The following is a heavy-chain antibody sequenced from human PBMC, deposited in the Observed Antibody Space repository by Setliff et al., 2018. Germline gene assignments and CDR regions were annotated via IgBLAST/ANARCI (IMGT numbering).Heavy chain of an antibody. V-gene: IGHV4-4*08. CDR2: LYTSGST. D-gene: IGHD5-18*01. Sequence: SLTCNVSGASISSHAWSWIRQPPGKRLEYIGYLYTSGSTNYNPSLKSRVTMSVDTSKNQLSLKLTFVTAADTAIYYCARLIGYSYGYYYHYVDVWGKGTTVTVSS. CDR1: GASISSHA. CDR3: ARLIGYSYGYYYHYVDV. J-gene: IGHJ6*03.